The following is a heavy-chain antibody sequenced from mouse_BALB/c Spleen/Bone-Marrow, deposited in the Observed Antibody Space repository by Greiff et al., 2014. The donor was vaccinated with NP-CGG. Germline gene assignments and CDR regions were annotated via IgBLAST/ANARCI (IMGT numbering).Heavy chain of an antibody. J-gene: IGHJ1*01. CDR2: ISYSGST. CDR3: AIITTAWYFDV. V-gene: IGHV3-8*02. D-gene: IGHD1-1*01. Sequence: VQLKESGPSLVKPSQTLSLTCSVTGDSINSGYWNWIRKFPGNKLDYMGYISYSGSTYYNPSLKSRISTTRDTSKNQYYLQLNSVTTEDTATYYCAIITTAWYFDVWGAGTTVTVSS. CDR1: GDSINSGY.